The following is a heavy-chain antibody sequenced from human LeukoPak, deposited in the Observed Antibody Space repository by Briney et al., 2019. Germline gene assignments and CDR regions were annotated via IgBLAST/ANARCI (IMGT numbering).Heavy chain of an antibody. CDR1: GFTFSIYA. D-gene: IGHD2-8*01. CDR3: AKEYCSNSVCHSLDY. V-gene: IGHV3-23*01. Sequence: GGSLRLSCGASGFTFSIYAMSWVRQAPGKGLEWVSGISGSGGSTYYADSVKGRFTISRDNSKNTLYLQMNSLRAEDTAVYYCAKEYCSNSVCHSLDYWGQGTLVTVSS. J-gene: IGHJ4*02. CDR2: ISGSGGST.